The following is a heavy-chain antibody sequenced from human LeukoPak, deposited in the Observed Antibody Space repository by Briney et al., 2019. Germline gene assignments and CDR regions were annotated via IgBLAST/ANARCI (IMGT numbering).Heavy chain of an antibody. CDR3: ARVLLRDTLEWLPYYFDY. D-gene: IGHD3-3*01. J-gene: IGHJ4*02. V-gene: IGHV4-30-2*01. CDR1: GGSISSGGYY. Sequence: KPSETLSLTCTVSGGSISSGGYYWSWIRQPPGKGLEWIGYIYHSGSTYYNPSLKSRVTISVDRSKNQFSLKLSSVTAADTAVYYCARVLLRDTLEWLPYYFDYWGQGTLVTVSS. CDR2: IYHSGST.